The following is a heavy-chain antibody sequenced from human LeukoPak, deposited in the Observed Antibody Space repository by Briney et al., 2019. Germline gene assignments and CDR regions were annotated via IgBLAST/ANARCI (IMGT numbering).Heavy chain of an antibody. D-gene: IGHD5-18*01. CDR1: GGSLSSYY. V-gene: IGHV4-59*08. CDR3: ASQQLWSSQAEDAFDI. CDR2: IYYSGST. J-gene: IGHJ3*02. Sequence: PSETLSLTCTVSGGSLSSYYWSWIRQPPGKGLEWIGYIYYSGSTNYNPSLKSRVTISVDTSKNQFSLKLSSVTAADTAVYYCASQQLWSSQAEDAFDIWGQGTMVTVSS.